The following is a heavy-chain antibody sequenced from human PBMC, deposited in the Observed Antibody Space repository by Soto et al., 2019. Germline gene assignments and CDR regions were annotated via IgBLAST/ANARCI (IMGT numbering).Heavy chain of an antibody. CDR3: VKPYTSGWNYVQH. D-gene: IGHD6-19*01. Sequence: QLQLQESGPRLVKPSETLSLTCGVSGDSIRGSTSYWGWIRQPPGQGLQWIGSTYHSGSTYYNSSLKSRVTISVDTSKNQFSLKLRSVTAADTAVYYCVKPYTSGWNYVQHWGRGTLITVYS. CDR2: TYHSGST. CDR1: GDSIRGSTSY. V-gene: IGHV4-39*01. J-gene: IGHJ1*01.